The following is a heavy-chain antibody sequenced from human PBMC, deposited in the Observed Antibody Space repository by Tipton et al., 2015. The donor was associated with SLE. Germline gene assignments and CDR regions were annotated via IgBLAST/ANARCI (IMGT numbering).Heavy chain of an antibody. D-gene: IGHD1-26*01. J-gene: IGHJ3*02. CDR1: GGSLRTQY. V-gene: IGHV4-59*11. Sequence: TLSLTCTVSGGSLRTQYWSWIRQPPGKGLEWIGYIYYSGSTYYNPSLKSRVTISADTSNNQFSLKVNSVTAADTAVYYCARVGQSYPDAFDIWGQGIMVTVSS. CDR2: IYYSGST. CDR3: ARVGQSYPDAFDI.